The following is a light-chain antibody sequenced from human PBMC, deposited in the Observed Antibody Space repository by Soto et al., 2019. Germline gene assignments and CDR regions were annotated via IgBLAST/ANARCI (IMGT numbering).Light chain of an antibody. CDR1: SSDVGGYNY. J-gene: IGLJ2*01. CDR3: CSYAGNSTLL. Sequence: QSALTQPRSVSGSPGQSVTISCTGTSSDVGGYNYVSWYQQHPGKAPKLMIYDVSKRPSGVPDRFSGSKSGNTASVAISGLQAEDEADYYCCSYAGNSTLLFGGGTQLTVL. CDR2: DVS. V-gene: IGLV2-11*01.